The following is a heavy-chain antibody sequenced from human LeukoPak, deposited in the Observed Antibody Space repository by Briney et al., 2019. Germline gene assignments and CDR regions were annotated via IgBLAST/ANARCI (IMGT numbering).Heavy chain of an antibody. V-gene: IGHV1-18*01. CDR2: ISGYNGNS. CDR1: GYTFSSYA. Sequence: ASVKVSCKASGYTFSSYAINWLRQAPGQGLEWMGWISGYNGNSQYSQKLQGRVTMTTDTSTSTAYMELRSLRSDDTAVYYCASGTVVTFDYWGQGTLVTVSS. D-gene: IGHD4-23*01. CDR3: ASGTVVTFDY. J-gene: IGHJ4*02.